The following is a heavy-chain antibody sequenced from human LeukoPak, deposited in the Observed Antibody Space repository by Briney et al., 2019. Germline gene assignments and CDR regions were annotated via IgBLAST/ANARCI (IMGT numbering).Heavy chain of an antibody. CDR2: IYTSGST. CDR3: ARALGSGWSGFYMDV. CDR1: GGSISSSSYY. J-gene: IGHJ6*03. Sequence: SETLSLTCIVSGGSISSSSYYWGWIRQPPGKGLKWIGRIYTSGSTNYNPSLKSRVTMSVDTSKNQFSLKLSSVTAADTAVYYCARALGSGWSGFYMDVWGKGTTVTISS. V-gene: IGHV4-39*07. D-gene: IGHD6-19*01.